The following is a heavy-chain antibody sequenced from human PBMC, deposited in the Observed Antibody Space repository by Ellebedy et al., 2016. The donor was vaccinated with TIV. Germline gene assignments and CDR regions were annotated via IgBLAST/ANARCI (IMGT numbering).Heavy chain of an antibody. CDR3: AHASVAYYDILTGYYKAAYNWFDP. J-gene: IGHJ5*02. V-gene: IGHV2-5*02. CDR1: GFSLSTSGVG. CDR2: IYWDDDK. Sequence: SGPTLVKPTQTLTLTCTFSGFSLSTSGVGVGWIRQPPGKALEWLALIYWDDDKRYSSSLKSRLTITKDTSKNQVVLTMTNMDPVDTATYYCAHASVAYYDILTGYYKAAYNWFDPWGQGTLVTVSS. D-gene: IGHD3-9*01.